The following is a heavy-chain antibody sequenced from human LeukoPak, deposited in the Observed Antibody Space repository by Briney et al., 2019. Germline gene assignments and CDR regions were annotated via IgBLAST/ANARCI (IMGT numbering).Heavy chain of an antibody. CDR3: ARSPVAALDY. J-gene: IGHJ4*02. Sequence: SETLSLTCTVSGGSISSGGYSWSWIRQPPGKGLEWIGYIYHSGSTYYNPSLKSRVTISVDRSKNQFSLKLSSVTAADTAVYYCARSPVAALDYWGQGTLVTVSS. CDR1: GGSISSGGYS. D-gene: IGHD2-15*01. CDR2: IYHSGST. V-gene: IGHV4-30-2*01.